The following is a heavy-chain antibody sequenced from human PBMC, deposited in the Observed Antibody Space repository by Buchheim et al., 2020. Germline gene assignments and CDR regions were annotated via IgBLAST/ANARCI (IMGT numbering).Heavy chain of an antibody. CDR1: GYTFTSYY. D-gene: IGHD3-22*01. Sequence: QVQLVQSGAEVKKPGASVKVSCKASGYTFTSYYMHWVRQAPGQELEWMGIINPSGGSTSYAQKFQGRVTMTRDTSTSTVYMELSSLRSEDTAVYYCARDYRVTYYYDSSGFPDDYWGQGTL. J-gene: IGHJ4*02. V-gene: IGHV1-46*01. CDR2: INPSGGST. CDR3: ARDYRVTYYYDSSGFPDDY.